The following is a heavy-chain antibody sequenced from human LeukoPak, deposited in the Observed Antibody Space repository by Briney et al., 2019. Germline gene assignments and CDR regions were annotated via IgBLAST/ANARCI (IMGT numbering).Heavy chain of an antibody. D-gene: IGHD2-2*01. CDR3: ARSGYCTSTSCLNGRGAFDI. V-gene: IGHV3-48*04. J-gene: IGHJ3*02. CDR2: ISSSSSTI. CDR1: GFTFSTYS. Sequence: GGPLRLSCAASGFTFSTYSMNWVRQAPGKGLEWVSYISSSSSTIYYADSVKGRFTISRDNAKNALYLQMNSLRAEDTAVYYCARSGYCTSTSCLNGRGAFDIWGQGTMVTVSS.